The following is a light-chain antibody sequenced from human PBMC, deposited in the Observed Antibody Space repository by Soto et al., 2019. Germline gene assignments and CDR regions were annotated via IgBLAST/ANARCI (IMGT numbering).Light chain of an antibody. V-gene: IGKV1-5*03. CDR1: QSISSW. Sequence: DIQMTQSPSTLSASVGDRVTITCRASQSISSWLAWYQQKPGKAPKLLIYKASYLESGVPSRFSGSGSGTEFALTISSLQPDDVATDYCQQYNSYSPRNPFGQGTKVEIK. CDR3: QQYNSYSPRNP. CDR2: KAS. J-gene: IGKJ1*01.